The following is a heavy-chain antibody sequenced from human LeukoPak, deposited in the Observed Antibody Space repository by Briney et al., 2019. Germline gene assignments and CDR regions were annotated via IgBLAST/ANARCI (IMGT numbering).Heavy chain of an antibody. CDR3: ARDSRGFGRLPDS. CDR2: IIPIFGTA. V-gene: IGHV1-69*13. Sequence: SVKVSCKASGGTFSSYAISWVRQAPGQGLEWMGGIIPIFGTANYAQKFQGRVTITADESTSTAYMELSSLRSEDTAVYYCARDSRGFGRLPDSWGQGTLVTVSS. J-gene: IGHJ4*02. CDR1: GGTFSSYA. D-gene: IGHD3-10*01.